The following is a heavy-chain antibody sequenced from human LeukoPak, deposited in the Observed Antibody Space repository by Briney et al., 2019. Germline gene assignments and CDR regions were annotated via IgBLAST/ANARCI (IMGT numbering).Heavy chain of an antibody. D-gene: IGHD6-19*01. V-gene: IGHV3-23*01. CDR2: ISGSGGST. J-gene: IGHJ4*02. CDR3: AKDRRYSSGWYLGLNPGGLDY. Sequence: PGGSLRLSCAASGFTFSSYAMSWVRQAPGKGLEWVSAISGSGGSTYYADPVKGRFTISRDNSKNTLYLQMNSLRAEDTAVYYCAKDRRYSSGWYLGLNPGGLDYWGQGTLVTVSS. CDR1: GFTFSSYA.